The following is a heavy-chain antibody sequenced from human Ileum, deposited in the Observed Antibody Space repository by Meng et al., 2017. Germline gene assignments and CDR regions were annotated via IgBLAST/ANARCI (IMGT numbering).Heavy chain of an antibody. D-gene: IGHD3-22*01. J-gene: IGHJ4*02. CDR3: ARDGFLVYYDSSGYPDY. CDR2: INPSGGST. CDR1: GYTFTSYY. Sequence: QVQLVQSGAEVKKPGASVKVSCKASGYTFTSYYMHWVRQAPGQGLEWMGIINPSGGSTSYAQKFQGRVTMTRDTSTSTVYMELSSLRSEDTAVYYCARDGFLVYYDSSGYPDYWGQGTLVTASS. V-gene: IGHV1-46*01.